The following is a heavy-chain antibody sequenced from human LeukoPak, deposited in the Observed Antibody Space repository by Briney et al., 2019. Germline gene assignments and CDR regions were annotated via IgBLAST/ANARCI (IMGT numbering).Heavy chain of an antibody. D-gene: IGHD5-12*01. CDR3: AGAYSAYDPFDY. Sequence: TGGSLRLSCAASGFTFSSYGMHWVRQAPGKGLVWVSRLNADGNSITYADSVRGRFTISRDNAKNTVHLQMNSLRVEDTAIYFCAGAYSAYDPFDYWGQGILVTVSS. CDR2: LNADGNSI. CDR1: GFTFSSYG. V-gene: IGHV3-74*01. J-gene: IGHJ4*02.